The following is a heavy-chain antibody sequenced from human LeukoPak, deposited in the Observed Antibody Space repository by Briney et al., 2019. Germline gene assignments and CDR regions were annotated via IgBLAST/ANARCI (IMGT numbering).Heavy chain of an antibody. D-gene: IGHD6-19*01. Sequence: SSETLSLTCTVSGGSISSYYWSWIWQPPGRGLEYIGHVYYSGNTDYNPSLKSRVTMSVDTSKNQFSLRLNSVTAADTAVYYCAREKPGAVAGMNDYWGQGTLVTVSS. CDR3: AREKPGAVAGMNDY. J-gene: IGHJ4*02. V-gene: IGHV4-59*12. CDR2: VYYSGNT. CDR1: GGSISSYY.